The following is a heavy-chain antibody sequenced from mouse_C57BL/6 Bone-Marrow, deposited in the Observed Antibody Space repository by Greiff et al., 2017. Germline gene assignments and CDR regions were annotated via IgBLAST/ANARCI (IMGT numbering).Heavy chain of an antibody. CDR2: INYDGSST. V-gene: IGHV5-16*01. CDR1: GFTFSDYY. J-gene: IGHJ4*01. Sequence: EVKVVESEGGLVQPGSSMKLSCTASGFTFSDYYMAWVRQVPEKGLEWVANINYDGSSTYYLDSLKSRFIISRDNAKNILYLQMSSLKSEDTATYYCAREGCYCAMDYWGQGTSVTVSS. CDR3: AREGCYCAMDY. D-gene: IGHD3-3*01.